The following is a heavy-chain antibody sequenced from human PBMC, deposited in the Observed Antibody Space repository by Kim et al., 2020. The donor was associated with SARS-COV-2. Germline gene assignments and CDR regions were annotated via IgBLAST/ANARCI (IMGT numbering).Heavy chain of an antibody. Sequence: GGSLRLSCAASGFTFDDYAMHWVRQAPGKGLEWVSGISWNSGSIGYADSVKGRFTISRDNAKNSLYLQMHSLRAEDTALYYCAKDHLQTYYYDSSGYYF. V-gene: IGHV3-9*01. D-gene: IGHD3-22*01. CDR2: ISWNSGSI. CDR3: AKDHLQTYYYDSSGYYF. J-gene: IGHJ1*01. CDR1: GFTFDDYA.